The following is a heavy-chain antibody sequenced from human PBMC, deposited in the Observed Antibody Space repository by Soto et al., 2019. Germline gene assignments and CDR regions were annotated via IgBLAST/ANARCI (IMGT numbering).Heavy chain of an antibody. CDR1: GYTFTTYA. D-gene: IGHD6-19*01. CDR3: ARVIGGWYYFDY. Sequence: ASVKVSCKASGYTFTTYAMHWVRQAPGQRLEWMGGINAGNGNTKYSQKFQGRITITRDTSANTAYMELSSLRSEDTAVYYCARVIGGWYYFDYWGQGTLVTVSS. J-gene: IGHJ4*02. CDR2: INAGNGNT. V-gene: IGHV1-3*01.